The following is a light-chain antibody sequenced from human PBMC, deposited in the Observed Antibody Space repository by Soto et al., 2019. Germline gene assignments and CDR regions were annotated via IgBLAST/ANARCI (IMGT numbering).Light chain of an antibody. Sequence: DIQMTQSPSSLSASVGDSVTITCRASQSISSYLNWYQQKPGKAPKLLIYAASSLQSGVPSRFSGSGSGTYFTLAISSLQPEDFATYYCQQSYRTVWTFGQGTKVEIK. CDR2: AAS. CDR1: QSISSY. V-gene: IGKV1-39*01. J-gene: IGKJ1*01. CDR3: QQSYRTVWT.